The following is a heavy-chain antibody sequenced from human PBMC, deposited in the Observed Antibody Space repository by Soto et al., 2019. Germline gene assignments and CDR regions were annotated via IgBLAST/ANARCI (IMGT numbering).Heavy chain of an antibody. Sequence: GGSLRLSCAASGFTVSSNYMSWVRQAPGKGLEWVSVIYSGGSTYYADSVKGRFTISRHNSKNTLYLQMNSLRAEDTAVYYCARGQYNWNDVLGMYYYYMDVWGEGTTVTVSS. CDR3: ARGQYNWNDVLGMYYYYMDV. J-gene: IGHJ6*03. CDR1: GFTVSSNY. D-gene: IGHD1-1*01. CDR2: IYSGGST. V-gene: IGHV3-53*04.